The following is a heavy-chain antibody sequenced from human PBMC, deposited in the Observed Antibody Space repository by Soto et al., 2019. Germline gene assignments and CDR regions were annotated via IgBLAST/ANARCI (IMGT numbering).Heavy chain of an antibody. CDR1: GGSISSGGYY. J-gene: IGHJ4*02. Sequence: QVQLQESGPGLVKPSQPLSLTCTVSGGSISSGGYYWSWIRQHPGKGLEWIGYIYYSGSTYYNPSLKSRVTISVDTSKNQFSLKLSSVTAADTAVYYCARDRHVAYYYDSDWGQGTLVTVSS. CDR2: IYYSGST. D-gene: IGHD3-22*01. CDR3: ARDRHVAYYYDSD. V-gene: IGHV4-31*03.